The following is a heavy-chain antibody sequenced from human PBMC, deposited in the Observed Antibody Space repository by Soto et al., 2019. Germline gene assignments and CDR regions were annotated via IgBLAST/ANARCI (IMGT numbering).Heavy chain of an antibody. D-gene: IGHD2-8*01. CDR2: IYSGGST. Sequence: GGSLRLSCAASGFTVSSNYMSWVRQAPGKGLEWVSVIYSGGSTYYADSVKGRFTISRDNSKNTLYLQMNSLRADDTAVYYCARVDRWHEHIVLMVYGDNWFDPWGQGTLVTVSS. CDR1: GFTVSSNY. J-gene: IGHJ5*02. CDR3: ARVDRWHEHIVLMVYGDNWFDP. V-gene: IGHV3-53*01.